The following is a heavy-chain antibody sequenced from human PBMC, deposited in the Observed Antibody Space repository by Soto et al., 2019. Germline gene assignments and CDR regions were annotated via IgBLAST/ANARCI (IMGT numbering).Heavy chain of an antibody. CDR1: GGSISSSSYY. CDR3: ASITAMVPHVDY. D-gene: IGHD5-18*01. J-gene: IGHJ4*02. V-gene: IGHV4-39*01. CDR2: IYYSGST. Sequence: QLQLQESGPGLVKPSETLSLTCTVSGGSISSSSYYWGWLRQPPGKGLEWIGSIYYSGSTYYNPSLKSRVSISVDTSKNQFSLKLSSVTAADTAVYYCASITAMVPHVDYWGQGTLVTVSS.